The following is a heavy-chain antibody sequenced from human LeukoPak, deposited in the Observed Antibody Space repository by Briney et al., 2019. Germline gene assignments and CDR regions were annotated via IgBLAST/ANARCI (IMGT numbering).Heavy chain of an antibody. CDR3: ARVADYYDSSGYYDY. CDR1: GGSISSYY. D-gene: IGHD3-22*01. CDR2: IYTSGST. Sequence: SETLSLTCTVSGGSISSYYWSWIRQPVGKGLEWIGRIYTSGSTNYNPSLKSRVTISVDTSKNQFSLKLSSVTAADTAVYYCARVADYYDSSGYYDYWGQGTLVTVSS. V-gene: IGHV4-4*07. J-gene: IGHJ4*02.